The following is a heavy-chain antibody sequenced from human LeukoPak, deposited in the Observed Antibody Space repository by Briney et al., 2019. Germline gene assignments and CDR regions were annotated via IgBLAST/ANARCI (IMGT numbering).Heavy chain of an antibody. CDR3: ALGGYCSSGNCRPYYYYGLDV. D-gene: IGHD2-15*01. CDR1: GGSISSGGYY. V-gene: IGHV4-31*03. Sequence: PSQTLSLTCTVSGGSISSGGYYWSWIRQHPGKGLEWIGYIYYSGSTYYNPSLKSRVTISIDTSKNQFSLKLRSVTAADTAVYFCALGGYCSSGNCRPYYYYGLDVWGQGTTVTVSS. J-gene: IGHJ6*02. CDR2: IYYSGST.